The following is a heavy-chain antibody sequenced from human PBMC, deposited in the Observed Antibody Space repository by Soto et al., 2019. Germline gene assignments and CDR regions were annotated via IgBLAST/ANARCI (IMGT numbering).Heavy chain of an antibody. D-gene: IGHD2-15*01. J-gene: IGHJ4*02. Sequence: ASVKVSCKVSGYTLTELSMHWVRQAPGKGLEWMGGFDPEDGETIYAQKFQGRVTMTEDTSTDTAYMELSSLRSEDTAVYYCATAPRSKLGYCSGGSSWCYWGQGTLVTVSS. CDR3: ATAPRSKLGYCSGGSSWCY. CDR1: GYTLTELS. V-gene: IGHV1-24*01. CDR2: FDPEDGET.